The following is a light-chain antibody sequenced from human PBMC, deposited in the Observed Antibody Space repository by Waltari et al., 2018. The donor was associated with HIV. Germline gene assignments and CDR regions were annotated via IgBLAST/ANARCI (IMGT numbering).Light chain of an antibody. CDR2: ADV. Sequence: SYILTQPPSVSVAAGQTARVTSGGNNIGGKRVTWYRQKLAQAPVLVVYADVGRPSGMSDRISGSNSGNTATLFISRADVGDEAEYYCQVWDMTSDHFVFGPGTTVTVL. V-gene: IGLV3-21*02. J-gene: IGLJ1*01. CDR3: QVWDMTSDHFV. CDR1: NIGGKR.